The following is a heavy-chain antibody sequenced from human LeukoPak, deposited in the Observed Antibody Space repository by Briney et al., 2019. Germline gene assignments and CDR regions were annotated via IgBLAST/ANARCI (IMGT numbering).Heavy chain of an antibody. D-gene: IGHD3-10*01. V-gene: IGHV1-69*01. CDR2: IIPIFGTA. Sequence: SVKVSCKASGGTFSSYAISWVRQAPGQGLEWMGGIIPIFGTANYAQKFQGRVTITADESTSTAYMELSSLRSEDTAVYYCARGYYGSGSYYPSYRYWGQGTLVTVSS. CDR1: GGTFSSYA. J-gene: IGHJ4*02. CDR3: ARGYYGSGSYYPSYRY.